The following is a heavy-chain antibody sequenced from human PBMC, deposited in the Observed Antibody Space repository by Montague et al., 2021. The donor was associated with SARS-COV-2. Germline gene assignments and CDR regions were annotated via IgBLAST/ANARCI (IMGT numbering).Heavy chain of an antibody. CDR3: ARRAYSSSWYYFDY. V-gene: IGHV4-59*08. CDR2: IYYSGST. CDR1: GGSISNYY. Sequence: SETRSLTCTVSGGSISNYYWSWIRQPPGKGLEWIGYIYYSGSTNYNPSLKSRVTISVDTSKNQFSLKLSSVTAADTAVYYCARRAYSSSWYYFDYWGQGTLVTVSS. D-gene: IGHD6-13*01. J-gene: IGHJ4*02.